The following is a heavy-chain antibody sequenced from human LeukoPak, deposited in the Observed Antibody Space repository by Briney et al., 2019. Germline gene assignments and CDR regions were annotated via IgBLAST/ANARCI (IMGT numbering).Heavy chain of an antibody. CDR3: ARGRWLPNAFDI. CDR2: IYYSGRT. Sequence: WETLSLTCTVSGDSINSYYWNWIRQPPGKGLEWIGYIYYSGRTDYNPSLKSRVTISEDTSKHQFSMKLKSVTAADTAVYFCARGRWLPNAFDIWGQGTMVTVFS. V-gene: IGHV4-59*01. D-gene: IGHD5-24*01. J-gene: IGHJ3*02. CDR1: GDSINSYY.